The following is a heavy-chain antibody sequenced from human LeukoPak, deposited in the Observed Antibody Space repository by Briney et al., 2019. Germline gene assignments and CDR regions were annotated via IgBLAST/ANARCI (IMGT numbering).Heavy chain of an antibody. V-gene: IGHV3-15*01. J-gene: IGHJ3*02. D-gene: IGHD6-13*01. CDR3: ASLGYSSSWYEVPDHDAFDI. CDR2: IKSKTDGGTT. CDR1: GFTFSNAW. Sequence: GGSLRLSCAASGFTFSNAWMSWVRQAPGKGLEWVGRIKSKTDGGTTDYAAPVKGRFTISRDDSKNTLYLQMNSLKTEDTAVYYCASLGYSSSWYEVPDHDAFDIWGQGTMVTVSS.